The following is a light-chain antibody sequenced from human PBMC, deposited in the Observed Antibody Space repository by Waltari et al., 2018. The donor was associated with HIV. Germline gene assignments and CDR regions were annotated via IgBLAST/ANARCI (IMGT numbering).Light chain of an antibody. Sequence: VMTQSPATLSVSPGERATLSCRASQSVSSDLAWYQQKPGQAPRLLIYGASTRATGIPARFSGSGSGTEFTLTVSTLQSEDSAVYYCQQYNNWPPLTFGGGTKVEIK. J-gene: IGKJ4*01. CDR2: GAS. CDR1: QSVSSD. V-gene: IGKV3-15*01. CDR3: QQYNNWPPLT.